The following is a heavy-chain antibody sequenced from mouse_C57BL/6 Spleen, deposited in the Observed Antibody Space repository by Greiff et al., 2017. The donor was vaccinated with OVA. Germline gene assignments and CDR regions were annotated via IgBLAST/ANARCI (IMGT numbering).Heavy chain of an antibody. CDR1: GFSLTSYG. J-gene: IGHJ4*01. V-gene: IGHV2-3*01. D-gene: IGHD2-3*01. CDR3: AKDGYYPYAMDY. Sequence: QVQLKESGPGLVAPSQSLSITCTVSGFSLTSYGVSWVRQPPGKGLEWLGVIWGDGGTNYHSALISRLSLSKDNSKSKVFLKLNSLQTADTATYYCAKDGYYPYAMDYWGQGTSVTVSA. CDR2: IWGDGGT.